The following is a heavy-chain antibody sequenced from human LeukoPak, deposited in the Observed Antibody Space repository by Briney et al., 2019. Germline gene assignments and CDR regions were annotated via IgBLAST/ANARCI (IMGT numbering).Heavy chain of an antibody. CDR2: VRGSGGST. J-gene: IGHJ4*02. Sequence: GGSLRLSCAASGFTFRNYAMSWVRQAPGKGLEWVSGVRGSGGSTYYADSVKGRFTISRDNSKNTLYLQMNSPRAEDTAVYYCAKESNYDFWSGYYNYWGQGTLVTVSS. V-gene: IGHV3-23*01. CDR3: AKESNYDFWSGYYNY. CDR1: GFTFRNYA. D-gene: IGHD3-3*01.